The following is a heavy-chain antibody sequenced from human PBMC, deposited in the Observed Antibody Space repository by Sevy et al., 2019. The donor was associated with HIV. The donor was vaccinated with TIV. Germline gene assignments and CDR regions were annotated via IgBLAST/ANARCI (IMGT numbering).Heavy chain of an antibody. Sequence: GGSLRLSCAASGFTFSSYAMHWVRRAPGKGLEWVAAIPYDGSSKYYADSVKGRLTISRDNSKNTLYLQMNSLRAEDTALYYCAKGQTDYYDTSGPVDYWGQGTLVTVSS. J-gene: IGHJ4*02. CDR1: GFTFSSYA. CDR2: IPYDGSSK. D-gene: IGHD3-22*01. V-gene: IGHV3-30*18. CDR3: AKGQTDYYDTSGPVDY.